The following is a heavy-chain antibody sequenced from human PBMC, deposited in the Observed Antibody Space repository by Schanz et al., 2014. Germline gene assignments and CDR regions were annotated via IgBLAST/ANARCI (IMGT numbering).Heavy chain of an antibody. J-gene: IGHJ4*02. Sequence: DVHLLESGGGLVQPGGSLRLSCAASGFTFSSYAMSWVRQAPGKGLEWVSAISGSGGSTYYADSVKGRFTISRDNSKNTLYLQMNSLRPEDTAVYYCAKNQYDDVDLSSFYFDFWGQGTLVTVSS. CDR3: AKNQYDDVDLSSFYFDF. D-gene: IGHD3-10*02. CDR2: ISGSGGST. V-gene: IGHV3-23*01. CDR1: GFTFSSYA.